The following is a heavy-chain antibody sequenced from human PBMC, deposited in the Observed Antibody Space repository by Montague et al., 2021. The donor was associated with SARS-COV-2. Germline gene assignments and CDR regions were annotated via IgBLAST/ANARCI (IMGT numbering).Heavy chain of an antibody. CDR3: ARHVRSLMVRGPDFDY. CDR1: GGSISSSSYY. Sequence: SETLSPTRTVSGGSISSSSYYWGWIRQPPGKGLEWIGSIYYSGTTYYNPSLKSRVTISVDTSKNQFSLKLSSVTAADTAVYYCARHVRSLMVRGPDFDYWGQGTLVTVSS. V-gene: IGHV4-39*01. J-gene: IGHJ4*02. CDR2: IYYSGTT. D-gene: IGHD3-10*01.